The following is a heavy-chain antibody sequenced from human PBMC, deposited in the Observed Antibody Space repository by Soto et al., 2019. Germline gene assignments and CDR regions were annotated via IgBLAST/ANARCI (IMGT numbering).Heavy chain of an antibody. CDR3: AREKVGTTFFDT. D-gene: IGHD2-21*02. J-gene: IGHJ4*02. CDR1: GFAISRGYY. CDR2: IYPSVSS. Sequence: LSLTCSVSGFAISRGYYWSWVRQPPGKGLEWIGSIYPSVSSYHNPSLATRLGLSIDASKNQFTLNLTSVAAADTALYFCAREKVGTTFFDTWGQGIQVTVSS. V-gene: IGHV4-38-2*02.